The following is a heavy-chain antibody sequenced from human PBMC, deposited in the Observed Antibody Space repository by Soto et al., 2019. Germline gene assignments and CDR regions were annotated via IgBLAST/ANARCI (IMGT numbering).Heavy chain of an antibody. V-gene: IGHV1-69*12. D-gene: IGHD3-22*01. CDR2: IIPNFGTA. CDR1: GGTFSSYA. CDR3: ARDRGPSSGYYPYWFDP. J-gene: IGHJ5*02. Sequence: QVQLVQSGAEVKKPGSSVKVSCKASGGTFSSYAISWVRQAPGQGLGWMGEIIPNFGTANYAQKFQGRVTATGDESTSTAYMERGSPRSQATAVYYCARDRGPSSGYYPYWFDPWGQGTLVTVSS.